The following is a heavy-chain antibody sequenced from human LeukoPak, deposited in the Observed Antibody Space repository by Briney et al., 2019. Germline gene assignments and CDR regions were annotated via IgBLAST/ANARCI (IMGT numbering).Heavy chain of an antibody. CDR3: ARLKDAVTIFDC. CDR1: GFTFSNYW. Sequence: HPGGSLRLSCIASGFTFSNYWMSCVRQAPGKGLEWVASIKEDGSDKYYVDSVKGRFTISRDNTKNSLYVQMSSLRAEDTAVYYCARLKDAVTIFDCWGQGILVTVSS. J-gene: IGHJ5*01. CDR2: IKEDGSDK. D-gene: IGHD4-17*01. V-gene: IGHV3-7*01.